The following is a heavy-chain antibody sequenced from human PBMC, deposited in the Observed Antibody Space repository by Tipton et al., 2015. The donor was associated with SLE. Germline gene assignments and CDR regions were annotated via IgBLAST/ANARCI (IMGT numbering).Heavy chain of an antibody. D-gene: IGHD2-2*01. Sequence: QLVQSGGGVVQPGKSLRVSCAASGFSFSSYGMHWVRRAPGKGLEWLAGLWDDGTNEYYADSVKGRFTISRDNYKNTLYLQMNSLRAEDTAVYYCAKGGCSSTSCYNYDYYGMDVWGQGTTVTVSS. CDR1: GFSFSSYG. CDR2: LWDDGTNE. J-gene: IGHJ6*02. CDR3: AKGGCSSTSCYNYDYYGMDV. V-gene: IGHV3-33*08.